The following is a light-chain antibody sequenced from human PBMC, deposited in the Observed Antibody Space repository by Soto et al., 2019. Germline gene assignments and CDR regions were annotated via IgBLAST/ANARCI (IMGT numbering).Light chain of an antibody. CDR2: EVS. J-gene: IGLJ1*01. V-gene: IGLV2-14*01. Sequence: QSVLTQPASVSGSPGQSVTISCTGTSSDVGAYNYVSWYQLHPGKAPKLLISEVSNRPSGVSSRFSGSKSGNTTSLTISGLQAEDEADYYCNSYTSDYTYVFGTGTKVTVL. CDR3: NSYTSDYTYV. CDR1: SSDVGAYNY.